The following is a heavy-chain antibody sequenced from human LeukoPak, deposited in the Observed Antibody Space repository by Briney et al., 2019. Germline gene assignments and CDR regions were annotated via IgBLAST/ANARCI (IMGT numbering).Heavy chain of an antibody. V-gene: IGHV4-4*02. CDR3: ARAIAYCGGDCYSYNDY. D-gene: IGHD2-21*02. Sequence: SGTLSLTCAVSGGSISRRTNWWSWVRQPPGKGLEWIGEIYHSGGTNYNPSLKSRITISVDKSQNQFSLKLSSVTAADTAVYYCARAIAYCGGDCYSYNDYWGQGTLVTVSS. J-gene: IGHJ4*02. CDR2: IYHSGGT. CDR1: GGSISRRTNW.